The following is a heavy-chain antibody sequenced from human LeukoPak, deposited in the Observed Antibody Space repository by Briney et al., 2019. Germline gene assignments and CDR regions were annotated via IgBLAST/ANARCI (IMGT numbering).Heavy chain of an antibody. CDR2: IWYDGSNK. Sequence: GRSLRLSCAASGFTFSSYGMHWVRQAPGKGLEWVAVIWYDGSNKYYADSVKGRFTISRDNSKNTLYLQMNSLIAEDTAVYYCXXXXLXXLRYXDWTENLDYWGQGTLVTVSS. V-gene: IGHV3-33*01. D-gene: IGHD3-9*01. CDR3: XXXXLXXLRYXDWTENLDY. J-gene: IGHJ4*02. CDR1: GFTFSSYG.